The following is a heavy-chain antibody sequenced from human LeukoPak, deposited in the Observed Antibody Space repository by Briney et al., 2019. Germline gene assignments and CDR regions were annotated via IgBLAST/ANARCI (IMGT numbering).Heavy chain of an antibody. CDR1: GYTFTSYD. CDR3: ARGSRPAYYDFWSGYSRFDP. V-gene: IGHV1-8*01. J-gene: IGHJ5*02. D-gene: IGHD3-3*01. Sequence: ASVTVSCKASGYTFTSYDINWVRQATGQGLEWMGWMNPNSGNTDYAQKFQGRVTMTRNTSISTAYMELSSLRSEDTAVYYCARGSRPAYYDFWSGYSRFDPWGQGTLVTVSS. CDR2: MNPNSGNT.